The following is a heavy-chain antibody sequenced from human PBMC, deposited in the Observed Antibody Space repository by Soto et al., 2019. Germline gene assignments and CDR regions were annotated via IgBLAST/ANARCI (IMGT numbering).Heavy chain of an antibody. CDR1: GFTFSSYS. D-gene: IGHD6-19*01. CDR2: ISSSSSTI. Sequence: GRSLRLSCAASGFTFSSYSMNWVRQAPGKGLEWVSYISSSSSTIYYADSVKGRFTISRDNAKNSLYLQMNSLRAEDTAVYYCARPGAVAGKGPEYFQHWGQGTLVTVSS. CDR3: ARPGAVAGKGPEYFQH. V-gene: IGHV3-48*01. J-gene: IGHJ1*01.